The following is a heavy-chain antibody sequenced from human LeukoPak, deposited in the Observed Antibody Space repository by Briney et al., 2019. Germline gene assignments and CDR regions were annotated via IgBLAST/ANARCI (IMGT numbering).Heavy chain of an antibody. V-gene: IGHV1-46*01. D-gene: IGHD1-26*01. J-gene: IGHJ4*02. CDR1: GYTFTSYY. CDR3: AIEGGSYYERYFDY. Sequence: ASVKVPCKASGYTFTSYYMHWVRQAPGQGLEWMGIINPSGGSTSYAQKFQGRVTMTRDMSTSTVYMELSSLRSEDTAVYYCAIEGGSYYERYFDYWGQGTLVTVSS. CDR2: INPSGGST.